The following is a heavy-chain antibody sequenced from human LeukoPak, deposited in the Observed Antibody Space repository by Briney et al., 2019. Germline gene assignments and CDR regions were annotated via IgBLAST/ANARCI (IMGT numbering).Heavy chain of an antibody. CDR3: AQDPRRDYESDY. V-gene: IGHV3-23*01. CDR2: ISSGDNT. CDR1: GFTFSTFV. J-gene: IGHJ4*02. D-gene: IGHD4-17*01. Sequence: GGSLRLSCAASGFTFSTFVMTWVRQAPGKGLEWVSTISSGDNTYYPDSVKGRFIISRDSSKNTLYLQMNRLRAEDTAVYYCAQDPRRDYESDYWGQGTLVTVSS.